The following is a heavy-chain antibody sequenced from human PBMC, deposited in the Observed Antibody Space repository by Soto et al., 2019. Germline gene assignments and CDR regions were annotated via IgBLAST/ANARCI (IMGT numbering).Heavy chain of an antibody. V-gene: IGHV1-3*01. J-gene: IGHJ4*02. CDR2: INAGNGNT. D-gene: IGHD3-3*01. Sequence: ASVKVSCKASGYTFTSYAMHWVRQAPGQRLEWMGWINAGNGNTKYSQKFQGRVTITRDTSASTAYMELSSLRSEDTAVYYCAREGGAYDFWSGPISDRVIDYWGQGTLVTVSS. CDR3: AREGGAYDFWSGPISDRVIDY. CDR1: GYTFTSYA.